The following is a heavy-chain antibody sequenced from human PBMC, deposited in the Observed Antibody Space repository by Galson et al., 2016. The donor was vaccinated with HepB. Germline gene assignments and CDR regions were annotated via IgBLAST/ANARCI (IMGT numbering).Heavy chain of an antibody. CDR3: ATVIIDFSSGYSSKSAFET. CDR1: GYTFTTYY. Sequence: SVKVSCKASGYTFTTYYMHWVRQAPGQGLEWMGVINPSGGSTTYTQELQGRVTMTSDTSATTVHMELSRLRHEDTAVYFCATVIIDFSSGYSSKSAFETRGQGTRVTVSS. D-gene: IGHD3-3*01. CDR2: INPSGGST. V-gene: IGHV1-46*01. J-gene: IGHJ3*02.